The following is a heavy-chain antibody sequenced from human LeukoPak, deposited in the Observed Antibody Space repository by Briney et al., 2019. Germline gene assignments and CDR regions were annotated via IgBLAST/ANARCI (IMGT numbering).Heavy chain of an antibody. CDR2: IYYSGST. Sequence: SETLSLTCTVSGGSISSSTYYWGWIRQPPGKGLEWIGYIYYSGSTNYNPSLKSRVTMSVDTSKNQFSLKLSSVTAADTAVYYCARAPIEYSSSAEAFDIWGQGTMVTVSS. D-gene: IGHD6-6*01. J-gene: IGHJ3*02. V-gene: IGHV4-61*05. CDR1: GGSISSSTYY. CDR3: ARAPIEYSSSAEAFDI.